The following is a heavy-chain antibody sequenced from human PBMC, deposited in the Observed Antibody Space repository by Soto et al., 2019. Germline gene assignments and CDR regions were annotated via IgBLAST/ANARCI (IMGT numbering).Heavy chain of an antibody. CDR3: ASLFYYDASGFYHSFDY. Sequence: PSETLSLTCTVSGGSISSSSYYWAWIRQPPGKGLEWIGSIYYSGSTYYNRSLKSRVTISADTSKSQFSLKLTSVTAADAAVYYCASLFYYDASGFYHSFDYWGHGTLVTVSS. CDR1: GGSISSSSYY. V-gene: IGHV4-39*01. D-gene: IGHD3-22*01. CDR2: IYYSGST. J-gene: IGHJ4*01.